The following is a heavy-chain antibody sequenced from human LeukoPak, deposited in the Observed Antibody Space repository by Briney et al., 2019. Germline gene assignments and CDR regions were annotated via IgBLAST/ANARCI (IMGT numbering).Heavy chain of an antibody. J-gene: IGHJ4*02. CDR3: ARGPEYFYDSS. CDR1: GGSISSGGYY. Sequence: SETVSLTCTVSGGSISSGGYYWSWIRQPAGKGLEWIGRIYTSGSTNYNPSLKSRVTISVDTSKNQFSLRLSSVTAADTAVYYCARGPEYFYDSSWGQGTLVIVSS. CDR2: IYTSGST. V-gene: IGHV4-61*02. D-gene: IGHD3-22*01.